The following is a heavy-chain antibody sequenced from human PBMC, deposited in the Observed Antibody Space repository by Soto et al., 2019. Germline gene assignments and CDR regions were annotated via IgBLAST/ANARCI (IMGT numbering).Heavy chain of an antibody. J-gene: IGHJ3*02. CDR3: TRLPIALPLLFQDAFDI. V-gene: IGHV3-73*02. D-gene: IGHD2-21*01. CDR2: IRSKANSYAT. CDR1: GFTFSGSA. Sequence: EVQLVESGGGLVQPGGSLKLSCAASGFTFSGSAMHWVRQASGKGLEWVGRIRSKANSYATAYAASVKGRFTISRDDSKNTAYLQMNSLKTEDTAVYYCTRLPIALPLLFQDAFDIWGQGTMVTGSS.